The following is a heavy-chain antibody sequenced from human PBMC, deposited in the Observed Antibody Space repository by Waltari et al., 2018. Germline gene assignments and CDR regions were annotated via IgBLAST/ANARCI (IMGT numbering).Heavy chain of an antibody. Sequence: EVQLVESGGGSIQPGGSLRLSCDASGFTCSSNFMSWVRQAPGKGLEWVSINYNDGTTYYGDSVKGRFTIYRDNSKSTMYLQMNTLRTEDTAVYYCATGRYRFFDYWGQGTLVTVSS. D-gene: IGHD1-26*01. CDR2: NYNDGTT. V-gene: IGHV3-53*01. CDR1: GFTCSSNF. CDR3: ATGRYRFFDY. J-gene: IGHJ4*02.